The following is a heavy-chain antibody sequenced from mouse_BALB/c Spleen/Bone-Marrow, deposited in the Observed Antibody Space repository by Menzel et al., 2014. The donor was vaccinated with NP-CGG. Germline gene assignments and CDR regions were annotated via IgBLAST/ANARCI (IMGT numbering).Heavy chain of an antibody. CDR2: INPGSGGT. V-gene: IGHV1-54*01. Sequence: QVQLQQSGAELVRPGTSVKVSCKASGYAFTNYLIEWVKQRPGQGLEWIGVINPGSGGTNYNEKFKGKATLTADKSSSTAYMQLSSLTSDDSAVYFCARGDCRSYYFDYWGQGTTLTVSS. J-gene: IGHJ2*01. CDR1: GYAFTNYL. CDR3: ARGDCRSYYFDY. D-gene: IGHD2-14*01.